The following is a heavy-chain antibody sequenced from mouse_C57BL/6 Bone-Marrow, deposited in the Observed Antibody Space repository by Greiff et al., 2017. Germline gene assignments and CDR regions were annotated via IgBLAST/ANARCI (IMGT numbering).Heavy chain of an antibody. D-gene: IGHD2-3*01. CDR2: IYPGSGST. V-gene: IGHV1-55*01. CDR3: ARDGPWYFDV. CDR1: GYTFSSYW. J-gene: IGHJ1*03. Sequence: QVQLQQPGAELVKPGASVKLSCKASGYTFSSYWITWVRQRPGQGLEWIGDIYPGSGSTNYNEKFKSKATLTVDTSSSTDYIQLSSLTSEDSAVYYCARDGPWYFDVWGTGTTVTVSS.